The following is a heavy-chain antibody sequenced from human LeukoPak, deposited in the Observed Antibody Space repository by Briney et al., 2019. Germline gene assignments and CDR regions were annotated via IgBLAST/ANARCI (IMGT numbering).Heavy chain of an antibody. CDR1: GGSISSSNSY. J-gene: IGHJ5*02. D-gene: IGHD3-10*01. Sequence: PSETLSLTYTVSGGSISSSNSYWGWIRQPPGKGLEWIGSIYYTGSTYSNPSLKSRVTISMDTSKNQFSLKLSSVTAADTAVYYCARDFSQRITMVRGVMPAWGQGTLVTVSS. CDR3: ARDFSQRITMVRGVMPA. CDR2: IYYTGST. V-gene: IGHV4-39*07.